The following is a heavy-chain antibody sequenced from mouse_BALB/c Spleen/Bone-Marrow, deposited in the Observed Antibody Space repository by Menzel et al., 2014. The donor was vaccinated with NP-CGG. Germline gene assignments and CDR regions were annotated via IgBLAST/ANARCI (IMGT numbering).Heavy chain of an antibody. CDR2: IWAGGNT. Sequence: VMLVESGPGLVAPSQSLSITCTVSGFSLTSYGVHWVRQPPGKGLEWLGVIWAGGNTNYNSALMSRLSISKDNSKGQVFLKMNSLQTDDTAMYYCARALTGNYYAMDYWGQGASVTVSS. V-gene: IGHV2-9*02. CDR3: ARALTGNYYAMDY. D-gene: IGHD4-1*01. J-gene: IGHJ4*01. CDR1: GFSLTSYG.